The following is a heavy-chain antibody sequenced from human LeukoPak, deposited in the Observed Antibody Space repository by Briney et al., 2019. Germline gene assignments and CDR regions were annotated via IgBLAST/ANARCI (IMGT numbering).Heavy chain of an antibody. CDR1: GGTFSSYA. CDR3: ARDAGGVSLYY. V-gene: IGHV1-69*13. D-gene: IGHD5/OR15-5a*01. J-gene: IGHJ4*02. Sequence: GASVKDSCMSSGGTFSSYAISWVRPAPGQGLEWMGGIIPIFGTAHYAQKFQGRVTITADESTSTAYMELSSLRSEDTAVYYCARDAGGVSLYYWGQGTLVTVSS. CDR2: IIPIFGTA.